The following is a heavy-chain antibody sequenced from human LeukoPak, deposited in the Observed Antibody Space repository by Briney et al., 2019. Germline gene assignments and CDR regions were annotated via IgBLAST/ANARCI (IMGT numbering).Heavy chain of an antibody. Sequence: PGGSLRLSCAASGFTFNIYAMSWVRQAPGKGLEWVSAILASGRGTHYSESVKGRFTISRDDSKNTLYLQMGSLRAEDAAVYFCAKDLAIRGDSWGQGTLVTVSS. CDR3: AKDLAIRGDS. CDR1: GFTFNIYA. J-gene: IGHJ5*01. V-gene: IGHV3-23*01. CDR2: ILASGRGT.